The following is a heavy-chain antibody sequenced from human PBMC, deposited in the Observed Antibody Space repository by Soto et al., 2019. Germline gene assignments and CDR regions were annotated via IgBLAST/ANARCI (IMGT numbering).Heavy chain of an antibody. Sequence: DVNLVQSGGGSAQPGGSLRLSCATSGFTFSTYAMTWVRQVAGRGLQWVSTILPDETGFYTISVKGRFTISRDNYRGIEYLQMNDLWVEDAAIYYCAKDRLPTSGQRFYFDSWGQGSLVTVSS. J-gene: IGHJ4*02. CDR2: ILPDETG. CDR1: GFTFSTYA. V-gene: IGHV3-23*04. CDR3: AKDRLPTSGQRFYFDS. D-gene: IGHD2-15*01.